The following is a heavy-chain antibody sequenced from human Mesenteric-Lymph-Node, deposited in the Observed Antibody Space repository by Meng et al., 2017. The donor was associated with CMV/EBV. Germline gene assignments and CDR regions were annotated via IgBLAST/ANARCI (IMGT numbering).Heavy chain of an antibody. J-gene: IGHJ4*02. CDR1: GFPVISNF. D-gene: IGHD3-3*01. CDR3: AKDLTNGLQFLEWLSNLFDY. Sequence: GESLKISCAASGFPVISNFMSWVRQTPGKGLEWVAFIRYDGGNKYYRDSVKGRFTISRDNSKNTLYLQMHSLTTEDTAVYYCAKDLTNGLQFLEWLSNLFDYWGRGTLVTVSS. CDR2: IRYDGGNK. V-gene: IGHV3-30*02.